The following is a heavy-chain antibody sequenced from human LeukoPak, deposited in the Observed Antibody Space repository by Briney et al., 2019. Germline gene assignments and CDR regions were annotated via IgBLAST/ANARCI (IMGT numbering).Heavy chain of an antibody. Sequence: SETLFLTCTVSGGSISSGGYYWSWIRQHPGKGLEWIGYIYYSGSTYYNPSLKSRVTISVDTSKNQFSLKLSSVTAADTAVYYCAGGLTKFYYFDYWGQGTLVTVSS. CDR3: AGGLTKFYYFDY. CDR1: GGSISSGGYY. CDR2: IYYSGST. V-gene: IGHV4-31*03. D-gene: IGHD3-9*01. J-gene: IGHJ4*02.